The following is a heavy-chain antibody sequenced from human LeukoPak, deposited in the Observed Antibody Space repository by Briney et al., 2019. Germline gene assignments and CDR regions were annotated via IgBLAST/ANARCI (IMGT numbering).Heavy chain of an antibody. D-gene: IGHD3-9*01. CDR3: TRELHYDILTGYFPYYFDY. Sequence: GGSLRLSCTASGFTFGDYAMSWVRQAPGKGLEWVGFITSKAYGGTTEYAAYVKGRFSSSRDEYTRYAYLQMNSLKTEDTAVYYCTRELHYDILTGYFPYYFDYWGQETLVTVSS. CDR2: ITSKAYGGTT. V-gene: IGHV3-49*04. J-gene: IGHJ4*02. CDR1: GFTFGDYA.